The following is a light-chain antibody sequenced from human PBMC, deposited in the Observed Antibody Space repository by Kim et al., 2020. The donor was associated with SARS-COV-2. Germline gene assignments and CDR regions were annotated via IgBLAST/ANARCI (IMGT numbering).Light chain of an antibody. V-gene: IGLV3-21*04. Sequence: VAPGKTARSPCGGNNIGSKSVHWYQQKPGQAPVLVIHYDSDRPSGIPERFSGSNSGNTATLTISRVEAGDEADYYCQVWDSSRGWVFGGGTQLTVL. CDR2: YDS. CDR1: NIGSKS. CDR3: QVWDSSRGWV. J-gene: IGLJ3*02.